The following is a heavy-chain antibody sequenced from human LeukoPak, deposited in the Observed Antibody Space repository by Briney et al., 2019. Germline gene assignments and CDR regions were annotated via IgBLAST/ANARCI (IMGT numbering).Heavy chain of an antibody. CDR2: IYHSGST. D-gene: IGHD3-10*01. Sequence: SETLSLTCTVSGGSISSSSYYWGWIRQPPGKGLEWIGEIYHSGSTNYNPSLKSRVTISVDKSKNQFSLKLSSVTAADTAVYYCAGEKDYGSGTLMAFDIWGQGTMVTVSS. V-gene: IGHV4-39*07. CDR3: AGEKDYGSGTLMAFDI. CDR1: GGSISSSSYY. J-gene: IGHJ3*02.